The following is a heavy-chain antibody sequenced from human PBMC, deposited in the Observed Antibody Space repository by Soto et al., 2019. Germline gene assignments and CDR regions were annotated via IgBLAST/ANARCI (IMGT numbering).Heavy chain of an antibody. CDR2: IRSKANSYAT. CDR1: GFTFSCSA. Sequence: PGGSVRLSCAASGFTFSCSAMHWVRQASGKGLEWVGRIRSKANSYATAYAASVKGRFTISRDDSKNTAYLQMNSLKTEDTAVYYCTTDHGGGLFDYWGQGTLVTVSS. D-gene: IGHD4-17*01. CDR3: TTDHGGGLFDY. V-gene: IGHV3-73*01. J-gene: IGHJ4*02.